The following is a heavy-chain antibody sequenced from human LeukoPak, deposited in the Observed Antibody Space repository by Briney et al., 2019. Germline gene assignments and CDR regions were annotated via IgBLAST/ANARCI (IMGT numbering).Heavy chain of an antibody. CDR3: ARASPSLIVVVPAAFDY. D-gene: IGHD2-2*01. J-gene: IGHJ4*02. CDR2: IIPILGIA. CDR1: GGTFSSYA. Sequence: ASVKVSCKASGGTFSSYAISWVRQAPGQGLEWMGRIIPILGIANYAQKFQGRVTITADKSTSTAYMELSSLRSEDTAVYYCARASPSLIVVVPAAFDYWGQGTLVTVSS. V-gene: IGHV1-69*04.